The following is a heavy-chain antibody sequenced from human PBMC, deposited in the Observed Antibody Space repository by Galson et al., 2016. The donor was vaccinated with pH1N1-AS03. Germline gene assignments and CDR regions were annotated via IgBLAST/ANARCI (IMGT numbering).Heavy chain of an antibody. V-gene: IGHV4-4*09. CDR2: IQTTGNT. CDR3: ARDPPLEIGWYFDL. Sequence: SETLSLTCTVSGDSTFDYYWNWIRQPPGKGLEWIGYIQTTGNTKYNPSLKSRVTMSIDMSKNQFSLHLMSVTAADTALYYCARDPPLEIGWYFDLWGRGTLVTVSS. J-gene: IGHJ2*01. CDR1: GDSTFDYY. D-gene: IGHD3-3*01.